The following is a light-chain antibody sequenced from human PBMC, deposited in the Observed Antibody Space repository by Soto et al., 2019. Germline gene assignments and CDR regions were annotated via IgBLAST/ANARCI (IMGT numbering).Light chain of an antibody. V-gene: IGKV3-20*01. J-gene: IGKJ3*01. CDR1: ESLDSRS. CDR3: QHYGGSFT. Sequence: EIVLAQSPGTLSLSPGERATVSCRASESLDSRSLVWYQHKSGQAPRFLIYGTSNRAPGIPERFSGSGSGTNFTLTITRLEPEDFAVYYCQHYGGSFTFGPGTRVDI. CDR2: GTS.